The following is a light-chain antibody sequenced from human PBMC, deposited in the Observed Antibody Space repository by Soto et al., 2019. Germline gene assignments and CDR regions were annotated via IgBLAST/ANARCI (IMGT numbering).Light chain of an antibody. V-gene: IGLV2-14*01. CDR2: EVS. CDR1: SNDVGGYNY. Sequence: QPVLTQPASVSGSPGQSITISCTGTSNDVGGYNYVSWYQQHPGKAPKLMIYEVSNRPSGVSNRFSGSKSGNTASLTISGLQAEDEADYYCSSYTSSTTLVFGGGTKVTVL. J-gene: IGLJ2*01. CDR3: SSYTSSTTLV.